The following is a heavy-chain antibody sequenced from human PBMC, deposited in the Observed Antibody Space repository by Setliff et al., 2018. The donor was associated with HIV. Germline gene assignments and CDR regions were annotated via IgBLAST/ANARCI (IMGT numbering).Heavy chain of an antibody. V-gene: IGHV1-18*01. CDR1: GYTFTSYG. Sequence: ASVKVSCKTSGYTFTSYGITWVRQAPGQGLEWMGWISTYNGNTDYPQNLQGRVTMSTDTSTNTAYMELRSLRSDDTAIYYCARGLGIAASGPMFDPWGQGTLVTVSS. D-gene: IGHD6-13*01. CDR3: ARGLGIAASGPMFDP. J-gene: IGHJ5*02. CDR2: ISTYNGNT.